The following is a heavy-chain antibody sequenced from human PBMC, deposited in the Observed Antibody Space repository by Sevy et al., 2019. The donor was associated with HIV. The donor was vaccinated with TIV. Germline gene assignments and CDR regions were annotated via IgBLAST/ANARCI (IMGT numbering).Heavy chain of an antibody. CDR3: ARHPHSHTGNNWFDP. CDR1: GYSFTSYW. CDR2: IYPGDSDT. J-gene: IGHJ5*02. V-gene: IGHV5-51*01. Sequence: GESLKISCKGSGYSFTSYWIGWVCQMPGKGLEWMGIIYPGDSDTRYSPSFQGQVTISADKSISTAYLQWSSLKASDTAMYYCARHPHSHTGNNWFDPWGQGTLVTVSS.